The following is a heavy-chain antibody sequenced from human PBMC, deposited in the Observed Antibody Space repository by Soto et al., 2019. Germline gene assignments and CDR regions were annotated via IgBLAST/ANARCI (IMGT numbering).Heavy chain of an antibody. CDR1: GGSISSGGYY. J-gene: IGHJ6*02. CDR3: ARLKGYFVSTSCHGYYGMDV. CDR2: IYYSGGT. D-gene: IGHD2-2*01. Sequence: SETLSLTCTVSGGSISSGGYYWTWIRQHPGKGLEWIGYIYYSGGTYYNPSLQSRVTISVDTSKNQFSLKLSSVTAADTAVYFCARLKGYFVSTSCHGYYGMDVWGQGTTVTVSS. V-gene: IGHV4-31*03.